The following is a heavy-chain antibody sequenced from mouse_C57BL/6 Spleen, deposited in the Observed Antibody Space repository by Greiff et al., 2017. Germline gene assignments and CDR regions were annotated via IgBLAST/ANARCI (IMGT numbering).Heavy chain of an antibody. CDR2: ISDGGSYT. CDR3: ARYSSGSFAY. D-gene: IGHD3-2*02. Sequence: EVQRVESGGGLVKPGGSLKLSCAASGFTFSSYAMSWVRQTPEKRLEWVATISDGGSYTYYPDNVKGRFTISRDNAKNNLYLQMSHLKSEDTAMYYCARYSSGSFAYWGQGTLVTVSA. V-gene: IGHV5-4*01. CDR1: GFTFSSYA. J-gene: IGHJ3*01.